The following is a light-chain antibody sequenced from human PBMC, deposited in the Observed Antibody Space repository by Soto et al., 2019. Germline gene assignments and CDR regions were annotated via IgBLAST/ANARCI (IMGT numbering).Light chain of an antibody. CDR3: QQYGSSRT. CDR2: GAS. CDR1: QSVSRY. J-gene: IGKJ1*01. V-gene: IGKV3-20*01. Sequence: IVLTQSPATLSLSPGERATLSCRASQSVSRYLAWYQQKPGQAPRLLIYGASSRATGIPDRFSGSGSGTDFTLTISRLEPEDFAVYYCQQYGSSRTFGQGTKVDIK.